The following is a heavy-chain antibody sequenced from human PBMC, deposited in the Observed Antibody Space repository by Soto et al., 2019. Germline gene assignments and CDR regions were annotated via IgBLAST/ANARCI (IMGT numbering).Heavy chain of an antibody. J-gene: IGHJ4*02. CDR3: ATSYGSGSTHFDY. V-gene: IGHV1-69*02. CDR1: GGTFNFYT. Sequence: QVQLVQSGAEVKKPGSSVKVSCTASGGTFNFYTINWVRQAPGQRPEWVGRVNPIVGMSSSASKFHGRVTMTTDKSTSKAYMGLTGLKAEDTAVYYCATSYGSGSTHFDYWGQGTLVTVSS. CDR2: VNPIVGMS. D-gene: IGHD3-10*01.